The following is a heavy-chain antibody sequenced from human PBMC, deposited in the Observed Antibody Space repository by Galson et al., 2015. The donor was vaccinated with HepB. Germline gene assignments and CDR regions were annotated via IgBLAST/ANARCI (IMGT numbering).Heavy chain of an antibody. Sequence: QSGAEVKKPGASVKVSCKASGYTFTSYAMHWVRQAPGQRLEWMGWINAGNGNTKYSQKFQGRVTITRDTSASTAYMELSSLRSEDTAVYYCARGRVIVVVTAIDYWGQGTLVTVSS. V-gene: IGHV1-3*01. CDR2: INAGNGNT. D-gene: IGHD2-21*02. J-gene: IGHJ4*02. CDR1: GYTFTSYA. CDR3: ARGRVIVVVTAIDY.